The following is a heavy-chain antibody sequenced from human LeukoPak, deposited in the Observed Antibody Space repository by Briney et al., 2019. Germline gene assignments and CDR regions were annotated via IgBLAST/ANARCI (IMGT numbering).Heavy chain of an antibody. Sequence: GGSLRLSCAASGFAFSSYRMSWVRQAPGKGLEWVANIKQDGSEKYYVDSVKGRFTISRDNAKNSPYLQMNSLRAEDTAVYYCARDQVYYGDYSANFQHWGQGTLVTVSS. CDR3: ARDQVYYGDYSANFQH. D-gene: IGHD4-17*01. V-gene: IGHV3-7*01. CDR2: IKQDGSEK. CDR1: GFAFSSYR. J-gene: IGHJ1*01.